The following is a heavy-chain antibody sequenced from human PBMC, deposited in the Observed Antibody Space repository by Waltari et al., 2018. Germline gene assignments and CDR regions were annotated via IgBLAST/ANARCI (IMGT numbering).Heavy chain of an antibody. CDR3: ARVGWELLRGYYFDY. D-gene: IGHD1-26*01. J-gene: IGHJ4*02. Sequence: QVQLQESGPGLVKPSQTLSLTCTVSGGSISSGDYYWSWIRQPPGKGLEWIGYIYYSGSTYYNPSLKSRVTISVDTSKNQFSLKLSSVTAADTATYYCARVGWELLRGYYFDYWGQGTLVTVSS. CDR2: IYYSGST. V-gene: IGHV4-30-4*08. CDR1: GGSISSGDYY.